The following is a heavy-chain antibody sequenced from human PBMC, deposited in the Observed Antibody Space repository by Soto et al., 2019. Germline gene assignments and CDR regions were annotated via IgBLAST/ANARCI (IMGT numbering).Heavy chain of an antibody. CDR3: ARDPGVGATT. V-gene: IGHV4-4*02. Sequence: QVQLQESGPGLVKPSGTLSLTCAVSGGSISSSNWWSWVRQPPGKGLEWIGEIYHSGSNNYNPTLRGRVTISVDKSKDQFALKLSSVTAADAAVYYCARDPGVGATTWGQGTLVTVSS. D-gene: IGHD1-26*01. J-gene: IGHJ4*02. CDR2: IYHSGSN. CDR1: GGSISSSNW.